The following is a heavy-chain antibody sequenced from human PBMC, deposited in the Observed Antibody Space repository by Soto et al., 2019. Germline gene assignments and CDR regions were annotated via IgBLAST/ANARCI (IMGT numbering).Heavy chain of an antibody. J-gene: IGHJ4*02. CDR3: ARVVPVEMATMIFDY. V-gene: IGHV4-59*01. D-gene: IGHD5-12*01. CDR1: GGSISSYY. Sequence: PSETLSLTCTVSGGSISSYYWSWIRQPPGKGLEWIGYIYYSGSTNYNPSLKSRVTISVDTSKNQFSLKLSSVTAADTAVYYCARVVPVEMATMIFDYWGQGTLVTVSS. CDR2: IYYSGST.